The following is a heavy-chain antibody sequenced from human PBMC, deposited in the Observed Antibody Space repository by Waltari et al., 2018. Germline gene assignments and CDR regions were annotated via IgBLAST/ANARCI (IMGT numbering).Heavy chain of an antibody. CDR2: ISSNRXST. CDR1: RFSFDDXA. CDR3: AXDLYSDVYXYXFEXSTYYYGSAFDX. D-gene: IGHD3-10*01. V-gene: IGHV3-9*01. Sequence: LVESWGXLVXXGVSVGXSCAXSRFSFDDXAIPWVLQLPGQGLELFSGISSNRXSTRDXDSVKXRFTTXRDNAKRSVYXQVNSLGAEDTALYYCAXDLYSDVYXYXFEXSTYYYGSAFDXWGQGTTLTVSS. J-gene: IGHJ3*01.